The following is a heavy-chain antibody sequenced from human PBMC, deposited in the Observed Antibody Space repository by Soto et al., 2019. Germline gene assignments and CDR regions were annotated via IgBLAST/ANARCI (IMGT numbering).Heavy chain of an antibody. D-gene: IGHD4-17*01. CDR1: GFTFDNYA. CDR2: ISGSGGST. V-gene: IGHV3-23*01. J-gene: IGHJ4*02. CDR3: ARKGAYGAIYFDY. Sequence: EVQLLDSGGGLVQPGGSLRLSCVVSGFTFDNYAMNWVRQAPGKGLEWVSSISGSGGSTYYADSVKGRFTISRDNSKNTLFVQMNNLRAEDTAIYDCARKGAYGAIYFDYWGRGSLVTVSS.